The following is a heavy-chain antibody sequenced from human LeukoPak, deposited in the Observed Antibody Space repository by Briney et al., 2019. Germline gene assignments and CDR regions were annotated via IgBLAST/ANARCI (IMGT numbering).Heavy chain of an antibody. CDR2: INPNSGGT. CDR1: GYTFTGYY. J-gene: IGHJ4*02. Sequence: ASVKVSCKASGYTFTGYYMHWVRQAPGQGLEWMGWINPNSGGTNYAQKFQGRVTMTRDTSISTAYMELSRLRSDDTAVYYCARMRFGESVSHFDYWGQGTLVTVSS. V-gene: IGHV1-2*02. CDR3: ARMRFGESVSHFDY. D-gene: IGHD3-10*01.